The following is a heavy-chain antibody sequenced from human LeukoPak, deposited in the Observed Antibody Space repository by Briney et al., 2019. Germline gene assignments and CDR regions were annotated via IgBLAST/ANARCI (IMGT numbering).Heavy chain of an antibody. CDR2: ISAYNGNT. CDR3: ARGQRLSIAARDYYMDV. J-gene: IGHJ6*03. Sequence: GASVKVSCKASRYTFTSYGISWVRQAPGQGLEWMGWISAYNGNTNYAQKLQGRVTMTTDTSTSTAYMELRSLRSDDTAVYYCARGQRLSIAARDYYMDVWGKGTTVTVSS. D-gene: IGHD6-6*01. CDR1: RYTFTSYG. V-gene: IGHV1-18*01.